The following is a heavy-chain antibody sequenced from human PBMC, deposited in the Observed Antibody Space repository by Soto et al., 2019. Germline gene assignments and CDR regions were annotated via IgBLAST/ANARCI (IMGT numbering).Heavy chain of an antibody. D-gene: IGHD2-2*01. J-gene: IGHJ4*02. CDR1: GYTFTGYY. Sequence: ASVKVSCKASGYTFTGYYMHWVRQAPGQGLEWMGWINPNSGGTNYAQKFQGWVTMTRDTSISTAYMELSRLRSDDTAVYYCARGVTSGYCSSTSCPFTEYFDYWGQGTLVTVSS. CDR2: INPNSGGT. V-gene: IGHV1-2*04. CDR3: ARGVTSGYCSSTSCPFTEYFDY.